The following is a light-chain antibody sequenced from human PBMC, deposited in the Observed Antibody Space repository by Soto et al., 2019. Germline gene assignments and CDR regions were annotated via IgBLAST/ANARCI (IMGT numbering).Light chain of an antibody. CDR3: QQYGSPLT. V-gene: IGKV3-20*01. Sequence: EIVLTQSPGTLSLSPGERATLSCRASQSISNNLAWYQQKPGQAPRLLIYGASNRATGIPDRFSGSGSGTDFTLTISRLEPEDFAVYYCQQYGSPLTFGGGTKVDI. CDR1: QSISNN. CDR2: GAS. J-gene: IGKJ4*01.